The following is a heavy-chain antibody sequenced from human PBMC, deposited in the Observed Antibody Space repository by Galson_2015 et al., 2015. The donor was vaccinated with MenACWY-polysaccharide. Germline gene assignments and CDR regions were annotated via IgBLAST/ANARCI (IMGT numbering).Heavy chain of an antibody. Sequence: SVKVSCKASGYTLTGYYIHWVRQAPGQGLEWMGRINPNSGGTNYAQKLQGRVTMTRDTSINTAYMELSSLTSEDTAVYYCARWTSRGNPDGYLDYWGHGTQVTVSS. J-gene: IGHJ4*01. CDR2: INPNSGGT. CDR1: GYTLTGYY. V-gene: IGHV1-2*06. CDR3: ARWTSRGNPDGYLDY. D-gene: IGHD2/OR15-2a*01.